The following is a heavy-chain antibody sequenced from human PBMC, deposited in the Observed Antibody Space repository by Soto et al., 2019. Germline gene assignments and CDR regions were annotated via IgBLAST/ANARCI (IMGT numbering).Heavy chain of an antibody. Sequence: GESLKISCKGSGYSFTSYWISWVRQMPGKGLEWMGRIDPSDSYTNYSPSFQGHVTISADKSISTAYLQWSSLKASDTAMYYCARGGLLWFGELFPRYYYYDMDVWGQGTTVTASS. J-gene: IGHJ6*02. CDR1: GYSFTSYW. V-gene: IGHV5-10-1*01. CDR2: IDPSDSYT. CDR3: ARGGLLWFGELFPRYYYYDMDV. D-gene: IGHD3-10*01.